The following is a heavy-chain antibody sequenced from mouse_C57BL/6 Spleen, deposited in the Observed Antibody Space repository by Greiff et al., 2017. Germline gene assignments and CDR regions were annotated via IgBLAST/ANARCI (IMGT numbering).Heavy chain of an antibody. V-gene: IGHV2-6-1*01. CDR3: ARQGSNYVWYFDV. CDR1: GFSFTSYG. CDR2: IWSDGNT. D-gene: IGHD2-5*01. Sequence: VMLVESGPGLVAPSQSLSITCTVSGFSFTSYGVHWVRQPPGKGLEWLVVIWSDGNTTYNSALKSRLSISKDNSKSQVFLKMNSLQTDDTAMYYCARQGSNYVWYFDVWGTGTTVTVSS. J-gene: IGHJ1*03.